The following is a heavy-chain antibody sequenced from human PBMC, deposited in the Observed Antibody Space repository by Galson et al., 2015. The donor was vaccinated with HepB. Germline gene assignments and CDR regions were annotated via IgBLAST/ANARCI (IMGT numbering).Heavy chain of an antibody. Sequence: CPIPGGSVSSYSAAWNWIRQSPPRRLEWLGRTYYRSKWYNDYAVSVKSRITINTYTSKNQFSLQLNSVTPEDTAVYYCARGRVPAAMEMVAVAGTVIYGIDVWGQGTTVTVSS. D-gene: IGHD6-19*01. CDR2: TYYRSKWYN. J-gene: IGHJ6*02. CDR1: GGSVSSYSAA. CDR3: ARGRVPAAMEMVAVAGTVIYGIDV. V-gene: IGHV6-1*01.